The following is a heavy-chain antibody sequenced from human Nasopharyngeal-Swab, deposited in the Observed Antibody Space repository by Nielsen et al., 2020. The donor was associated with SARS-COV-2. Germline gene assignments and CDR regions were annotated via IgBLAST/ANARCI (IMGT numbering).Heavy chain of an antibody. J-gene: IGHJ2*01. V-gene: IGHV4-34*01. CDR3: ARGFGMVVTARYFDL. D-gene: IGHD2-21*02. CDR2: INHSGST. CDR1: GGSFSGYY. Sequence: SETLSLTCAVYGGSFSGYYWSWIRQPPGKGLEWIGEINHSGSTNYNPSLKSRVTISVDTSKNQFSLKLSFVTAADTAVYYCARGFGMVVTARYFDLWGRGTLVTVSS.